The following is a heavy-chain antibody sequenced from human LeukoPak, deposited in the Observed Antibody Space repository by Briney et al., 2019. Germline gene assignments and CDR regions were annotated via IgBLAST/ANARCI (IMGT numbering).Heavy chain of an antibody. CDR1: GFTFSSYG. CDR3: ARVPPLQPPRYYYYYGMDV. V-gene: IGHV3-21*01. J-gene: IGHJ6*02. CDR2: ISSSSSYI. D-gene: IGHD5-18*01. Sequence: GGSLRLSCAASGFTFSSYGMTWVRQAPGKGLEWVSSISSSSSYIYYADSVKGRFTISRDNAKNSLYLQMNSLRAEDTAVYYCARVPPLQPPRYYYYYGMDVWGQGTTVTVSS.